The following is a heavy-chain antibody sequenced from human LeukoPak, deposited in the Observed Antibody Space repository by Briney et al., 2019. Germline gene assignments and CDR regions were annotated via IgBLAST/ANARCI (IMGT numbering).Heavy chain of an antibody. D-gene: IGHD6-6*01. CDR1: GFTFSDYY. CDR2: ISSSGSTI. CDR3: ARDAIAARRGNWFDP. V-gene: IGHV3-11*01. Sequence: GGSLRLSCAASGFTFSDYYMSWIRQAPGKGLEWVSYISSSGSTIYYADSVKGRFTISRDNAKNSLYPQMNSLRAEDTAVYYCARDAIAARRGNWFDPWGQGTLVTVSS. J-gene: IGHJ5*02.